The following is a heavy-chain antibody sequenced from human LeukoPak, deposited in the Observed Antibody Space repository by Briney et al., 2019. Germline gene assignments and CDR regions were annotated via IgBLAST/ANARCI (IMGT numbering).Heavy chain of an antibody. D-gene: IGHD3-22*01. CDR2: ISAYNGNT. J-gene: IGHJ4*02. V-gene: IGHV1-18*01. CDR1: GYTFTSYG. CDR3: ARDYYDSSGGDYFDY. Sequence: ASVKVSCEASGYTFTSYGISWVRQAPGQGLEWMGWISAYNGNTNYAQKLQGRVTMTTDTSTSTAYMELRSLRSDDTAVYYCARDYYDSSGGDYFDYWGQGTLVTVSS.